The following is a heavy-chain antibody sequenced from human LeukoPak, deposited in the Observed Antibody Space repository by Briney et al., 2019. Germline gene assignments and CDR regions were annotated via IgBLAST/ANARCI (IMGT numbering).Heavy chain of an antibody. J-gene: IGHJ4*02. V-gene: IGHV3-33*06. CDR2: IWYDGSNK. D-gene: IGHD5/OR15-5a*01. Sequence: QPGGSLRLSCAASGFTFSSYGMHWVRQAPGKGLEWVAVIWYDGSNKYYADSVKGRFTISRDNSKNTLYLQMNSLRAEDTAVYYCAKDRISLRRNGAFDYWGQGTLVTVSS. CDR3: AKDRISLRRNGAFDY. CDR1: GFTFSSYG.